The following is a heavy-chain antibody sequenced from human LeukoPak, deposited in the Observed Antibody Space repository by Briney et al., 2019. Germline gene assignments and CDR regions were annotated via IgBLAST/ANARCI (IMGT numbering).Heavy chain of an antibody. V-gene: IGHV5-51*01. J-gene: IGHJ4*02. CDR3: ARPTPEGNFDS. Sequence: GESLKISCKASGYRFTNFWIGWVRQMPGKGLEWMGIVHPGDSSTRYSRSFLGQVTISADRSINTAYLQWSSLRASDSAMYFCARPTPEGNFDSWGQGTLVTVSS. CDR2: VHPGDSST. D-gene: IGHD3-10*01. CDR1: GYRFTNFW.